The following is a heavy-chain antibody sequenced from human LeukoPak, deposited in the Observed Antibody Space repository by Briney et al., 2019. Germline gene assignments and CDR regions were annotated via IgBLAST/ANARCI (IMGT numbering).Heavy chain of an antibody. J-gene: IGHJ6*03. Sequence: PSETLSLTCTVSGGSISSGGYYWSWIRQHPGKGLEWIGYIYYSGSTYYNPSLKSRVTTSVDTSKNQFSLKLSSVTAADTAVYYCASGSCWSGYYCYMDVWGKGTTVTVSS. D-gene: IGHD3-3*01. CDR3: ASGSCWSGYYCYMDV. CDR1: GGSISSGGYY. CDR2: IYYSGST. V-gene: IGHV4-31*03.